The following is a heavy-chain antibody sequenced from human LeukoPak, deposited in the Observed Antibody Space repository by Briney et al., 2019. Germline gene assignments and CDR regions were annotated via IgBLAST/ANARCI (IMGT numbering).Heavy chain of an antibody. D-gene: IGHD3-10*01. CDR3: ARHGLSGSGNYFRWPKPFTYYGVDV. Sequence: GESLKISCETSGYRFSNYWIGWVRQTPGKGLEWMGGVNPDDSDIRYSPTFQGQVTISVDKSISTAYLQWTSLKASDTGIYYCARHGLSGSGNYFRWPKPFTYYGVDVWGKGTTVIVSS. CDR2: VNPDDSDI. CDR1: GYRFSNYW. J-gene: IGHJ6*04. V-gene: IGHV5-51*01.